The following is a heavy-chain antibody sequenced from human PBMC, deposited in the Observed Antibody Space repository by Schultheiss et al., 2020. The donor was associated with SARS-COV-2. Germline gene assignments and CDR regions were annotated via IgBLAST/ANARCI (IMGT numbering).Heavy chain of an antibody. J-gene: IGHJ4*02. Sequence: GESLKISCVASGFSFNTYWMHWVRQVPGKGLVWVSRINSDGKSATYADSVKGRFIISRDNSRNFLYQQMNSLVPEDMSVYFCVRSSDIVVVVALGDYWGQGTLVTVSS. CDR3: VRSSDIVVVVALGDY. CDR1: GFSFNTYW. CDR2: INSDGKSA. V-gene: IGHV3-74*01. D-gene: IGHD2-15*01.